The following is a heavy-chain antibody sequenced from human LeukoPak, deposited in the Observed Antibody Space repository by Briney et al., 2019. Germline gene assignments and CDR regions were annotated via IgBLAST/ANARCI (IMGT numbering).Heavy chain of an antibody. J-gene: IGHJ4*02. CDR2: IYYSGNT. D-gene: IGHD3-10*01. CDR3: ARRITMVRGVMWDTFDY. V-gene: IGHV4-39*01. CDR1: GGSISSGSYY. Sequence: SETLSLXCTVSGGSISSGSYYWSWIRQPPGKGLEWIGSIYYSGNTYYNPSLKSRVTISVDTSKNQFSLKLSSVTAADTAVYYCARRITMVRGVMWDTFDYWGQGTLVTVSS.